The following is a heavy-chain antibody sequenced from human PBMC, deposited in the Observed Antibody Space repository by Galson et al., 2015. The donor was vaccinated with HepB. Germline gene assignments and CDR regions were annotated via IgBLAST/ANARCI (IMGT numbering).Heavy chain of an antibody. V-gene: IGHV3-23*01. CDR2: ISGSGGST. CDR1: GFTFSSYA. CDR3: AKVSGDGSGSYYYYYYGMDV. D-gene: IGHD3-10*01. J-gene: IGHJ6*02. Sequence: SLRLSCAASGFTFSSYAMSWVRQAPGKGLEWVSAISGSGGSTYYADSVKGRFTISRDNSKNTLYLQMNSLRAEDTAVYYCAKVSGDGSGSYYYYYYGMDVWGQGTTVTVSS.